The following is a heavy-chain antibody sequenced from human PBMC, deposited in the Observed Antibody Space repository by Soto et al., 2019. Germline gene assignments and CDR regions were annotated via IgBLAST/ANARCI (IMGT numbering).Heavy chain of an antibody. CDR1: GFTFSSSA. CDR2: ISSSGSYI. J-gene: IGHJ4*02. D-gene: IGHD2-8*02. Sequence: GGSLRLSCAASGFTFSSSAMNWVRQAPGKGLEWVSSISSSGSYIYYADSLKGRFTITRDNAKNSLFLQMNSLSADDTAVYYCARVGGCTGGLWPGNYFDSWGQGTLVNVSS. V-gene: IGHV3-21*01. CDR3: ARVGGCTGGLWPGNYFDS.